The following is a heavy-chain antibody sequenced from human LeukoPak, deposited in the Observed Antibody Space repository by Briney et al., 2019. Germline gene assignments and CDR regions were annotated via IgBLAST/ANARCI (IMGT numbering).Heavy chain of an antibody. CDR2: ISGSGGST. CDR1: GFTFSSYG. J-gene: IGHJ3*02. Sequence: GGSLRLSCAASGFTFSSYGMHWVRQAPGKGLEWVSAISGSGGSTYYADSVKGRFTISRDNSKNTLYLQMNSLRAEDTAVYYCAKEHKRRGYSYGPQDAFDIWGQGTMVTVSS. D-gene: IGHD5-18*01. V-gene: IGHV3-23*01. CDR3: AKEHKRRGYSYGPQDAFDI.